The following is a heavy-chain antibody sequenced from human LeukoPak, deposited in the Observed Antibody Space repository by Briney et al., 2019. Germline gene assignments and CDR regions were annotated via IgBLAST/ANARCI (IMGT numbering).Heavy chain of an antibody. CDR1: GYTFTGYY. CDR3: AAYDYVWGSYRSFDY. V-gene: IGHV1-2*06. D-gene: IGHD3-16*02. J-gene: IGHJ4*02. Sequence: GASVKVSCKASGYTFTGYYMHWVRQAPGQGLEWMGRISPNSGGTNYAQKFQGRVTMTRDTSISTAYMELSRLRSDDTAVYYCAAYDYVWGSYRSFDYWGQGTLVTVSS. CDR2: ISPNSGGT.